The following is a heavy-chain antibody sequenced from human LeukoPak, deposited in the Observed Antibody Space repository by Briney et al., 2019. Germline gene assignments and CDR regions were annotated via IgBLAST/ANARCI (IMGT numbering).Heavy chain of an antibody. CDR1: GGSFSGYY. J-gene: IGHJ5*02. V-gene: IGHV4-34*01. CDR2: XNHSGSX. Sequence: SETLSLTCAVYGGSFSGYYWSWIRQPPGKGLXXXXXXNHSGSXXYNPSLXXXXTISXDTSKNQFSLKLSSVTAADTAVYYCXRGLVSKVEYLRDWFDPWGQGTLVTVSS. CDR3: XRGLVSKVEYLRDWFDP. D-gene: IGHD2-2*01.